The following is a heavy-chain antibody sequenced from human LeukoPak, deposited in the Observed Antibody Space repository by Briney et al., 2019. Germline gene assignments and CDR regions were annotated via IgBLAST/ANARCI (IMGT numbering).Heavy chain of an antibody. CDR1: GFTFSSYA. D-gene: IGHD3-3*01. V-gene: IGHV3-23*01. CDR3: ARDSFPSFWSGYYTVFNALDY. Sequence: PGGSLRLSCAASGFTFSSYAMSWVRQAPGKGLEWVSAISGSGGSTYYADSVKGRFTISRDNSKNTLYLQMNSLRAEDTAVYYCARDSFPSFWSGYYTVFNALDYWGQGTLVTVSS. J-gene: IGHJ4*02. CDR2: ISGSGGST.